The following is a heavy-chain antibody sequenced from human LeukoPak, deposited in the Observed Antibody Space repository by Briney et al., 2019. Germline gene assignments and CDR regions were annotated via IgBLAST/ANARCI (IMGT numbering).Heavy chain of an antibody. J-gene: IGHJ6*03. Sequence: PSETLSLTCAVYGGSFSNYYWSWIRQPPGKGLEWIGEINDSGRINYNPSLVSRVTVSVGTSKNQFSLRLTSVTATDTAVYYCARRWNYGRNYYIDVWGNGATVSVSS. CDR1: GGSFSNYY. D-gene: IGHD1-7*01. CDR3: ARRWNYGRNYYIDV. CDR2: INDSGRI. V-gene: IGHV4-34*01.